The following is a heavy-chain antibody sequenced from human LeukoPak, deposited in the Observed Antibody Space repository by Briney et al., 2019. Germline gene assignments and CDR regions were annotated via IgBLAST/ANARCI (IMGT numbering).Heavy chain of an antibody. CDR2: ITSGGGSS. D-gene: IGHD1-1*01. CDR1: GLTFNKYA. Sequence: GGSLRLSCVASGLTFNKYAMTWVRQAPGKGLEWVSAITSGGGSSFYADSVKGRFTISRDNSKNTVYLQMTGLRADDSAMYYCAKGGATAWGQGVLVTVSS. V-gene: IGHV3-23*01. J-gene: IGHJ4*02. CDR3: AKGGATA.